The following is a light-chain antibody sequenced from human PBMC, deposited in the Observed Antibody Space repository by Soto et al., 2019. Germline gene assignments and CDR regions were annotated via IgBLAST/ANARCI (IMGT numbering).Light chain of an antibody. Sequence: EIVLTQSPGTLSLSPGERATLSCRASHSVSSSYLAWYQQNPGQAPRLLIYGASSRATGIPDRFSGSGSGTDLTLTISRLEPEDVAVYYCQQYGSSPPYTFGQGTKLEIK. CDR2: GAS. V-gene: IGKV3-20*01. J-gene: IGKJ2*01. CDR1: HSVSSSY. CDR3: QQYGSSPPYT.